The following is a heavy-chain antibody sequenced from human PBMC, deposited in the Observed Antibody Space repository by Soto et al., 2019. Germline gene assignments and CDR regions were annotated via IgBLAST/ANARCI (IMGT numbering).Heavy chain of an antibody. J-gene: IGHJ6*02. D-gene: IGHD4-17*01. CDR2: IYHSGST. Sequence: QLQLQESGSGLVKPSQTLSLTCAVSGGSISSGGYSWSWIRQPPGKGLEWIGYIYHSGSTYYNPSLKSRITTPVDGSKNQFSRKLSSVTAADTAVYYCARTNPVTTYPSYGMDVWGQGTTVTGSS. CDR1: GGSISSGGYS. V-gene: IGHV4-30-2*01. CDR3: ARTNPVTTYPSYGMDV.